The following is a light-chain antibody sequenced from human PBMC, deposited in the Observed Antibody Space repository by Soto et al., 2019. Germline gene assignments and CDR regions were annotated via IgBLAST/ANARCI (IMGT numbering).Light chain of an antibody. Sequence: TQSASVCGSPGQAIAISCTGTSSDVGGYNYVSWYQQHPGKAPKLMIYEVSNRPSGVSTRFSGSKSGNTASLTISGLQADEEADYYCSSFTTTYNRVFGSGTKVTVL. CDR3: SSFTTTYNRV. CDR2: EVS. V-gene: IGLV2-14*01. J-gene: IGLJ1*01. CDR1: SSDVGGYNY.